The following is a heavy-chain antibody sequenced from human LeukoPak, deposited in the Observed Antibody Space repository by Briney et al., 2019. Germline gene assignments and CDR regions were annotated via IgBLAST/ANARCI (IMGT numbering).Heavy chain of an antibody. CDR3: ARDPYSNYPYYYYYMDV. Sequence: GASVKVSCKASGYTFTGFYIHWVRQAPGQGLEWMGWIHPNSGGTNYAQKFQGRATMTRDTSISTAYMELSRLRSDDTAVYYCARDPYSNYPYYYYYMDVWGKGTTVTVSS. CDR2: IHPNSGGT. D-gene: IGHD4-11*01. J-gene: IGHJ6*03. CDR1: GYTFTGFY. V-gene: IGHV1-2*02.